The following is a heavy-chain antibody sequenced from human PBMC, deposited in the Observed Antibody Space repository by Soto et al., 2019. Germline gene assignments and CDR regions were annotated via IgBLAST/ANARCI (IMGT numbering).Heavy chain of an antibody. CDR1: GFTFSSYW. CDR3: ARDNGDYLPGYYYYYMDV. D-gene: IGHD4-17*01. CDR2: IKQDGSEK. Sequence: EVQLVESGGGLVQPGGSLRLSCAASGFTFSSYWMSWDRQAPGKGLEWVANIKQDGSEKYYVDSVKGRFTISRDNAKNSLYLQMNSRRAEDTAVYYCARDNGDYLPGYYYYYMDVWGKGTTVTVSS. V-gene: IGHV3-7*01. J-gene: IGHJ6*03.